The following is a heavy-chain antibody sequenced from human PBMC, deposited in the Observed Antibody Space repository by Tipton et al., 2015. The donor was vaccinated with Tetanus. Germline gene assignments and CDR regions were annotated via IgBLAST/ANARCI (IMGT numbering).Heavy chain of an antibody. J-gene: IGHJ6*02. CDR3: ARISGRYFYYGMDV. CDR2: VYHSGAT. Sequence: TLSLTCTVSGTSISRSGHYWTWIRQPPGKEPEWVGYVYHSGATNYHPSLKSRLAISADTSKNQFSLNLRSVITTDTAVYYCARISGRYFYYGMDVWGQGTTVTVSS. V-gene: IGHV4-61*08. D-gene: IGHD1-26*01. CDR1: GTSISRSGHY.